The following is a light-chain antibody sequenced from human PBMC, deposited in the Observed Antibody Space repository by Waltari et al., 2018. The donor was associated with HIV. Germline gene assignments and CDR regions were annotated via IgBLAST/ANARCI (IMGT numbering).Light chain of an antibody. CDR2: GNN. CDR1: ASNIGAGYD. Sequence: QSVLTQPPSVSGAPGQRVTVSCTGSASNIGAGYDVHWYQQLPGTAPKLFIYGNNKRPAGVPDRFSVSKSGASASLAITGLQGEDEGDYYCQTYDTDLKTYVFGSGTKVTVL. J-gene: IGLJ1*01. V-gene: IGLV1-40*01. CDR3: QTYDTDLKTYV.